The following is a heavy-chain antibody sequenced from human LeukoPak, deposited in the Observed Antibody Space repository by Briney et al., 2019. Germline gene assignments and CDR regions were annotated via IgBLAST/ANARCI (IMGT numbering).Heavy chain of an antibody. CDR2: INIDDTSI. CDR1: AFSFNKYW. CDR3: AAIAASATHIDY. Sequence: GGSLRLSCATSAFSFNKYWMHWVRQAPGKGLVWVSRINIDDTSISYADSVKGRFTISGDNTKKTLYLQMNSLRAEDTAVYYCAAIAASATHIDYWGQGTLVTVSS. V-gene: IGHV3-74*01. J-gene: IGHJ4*02. D-gene: IGHD6-13*01.